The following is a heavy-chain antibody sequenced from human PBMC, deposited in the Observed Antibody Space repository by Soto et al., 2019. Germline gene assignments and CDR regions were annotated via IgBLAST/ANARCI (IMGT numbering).Heavy chain of an antibody. Sequence: EVQLVESGGGLVKPGGSLRLSCAASGFTFSSYSMNWVRQAPGKGLEWVSSISSSSSYIYYAYSVKGRFTISRDNAKNSLYLQMTSLRAEDTAVYYCARSPTPTWFDPWGQGTLVTVSS. CDR2: ISSSSSYI. J-gene: IGHJ5*02. CDR3: ARSPTPTWFDP. CDR1: GFTFSSYS. V-gene: IGHV3-21*01.